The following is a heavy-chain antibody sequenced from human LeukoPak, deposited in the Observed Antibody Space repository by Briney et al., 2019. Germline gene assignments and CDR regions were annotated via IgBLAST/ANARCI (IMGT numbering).Heavy chain of an antibody. J-gene: IGHJ3*02. V-gene: IGHV4-34*01. D-gene: IGHD3-22*01. CDR1: GGSFSGYY. CDR2: INHSGST. CDR3: ARDYYDSSGPEGSDAFDI. Sequence: SETLSLTCAVYGGSFSGYYWSWISQPPGKGLEWIGEINHSGSTNYNPSLKSRVTIPVDTSKNQFSLKLSSVTAADTAVYYCARDYYDSSGPEGSDAFDIWGQGTMVTVSS.